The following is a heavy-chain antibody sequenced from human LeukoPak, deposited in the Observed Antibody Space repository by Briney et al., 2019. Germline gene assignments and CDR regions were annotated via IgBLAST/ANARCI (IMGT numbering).Heavy chain of an antibody. J-gene: IGHJ4*02. CDR2: ITYDGSNK. Sequence: PGGSRGLSCAAPGFTFRSYGMHWVRQAPGKGLEWVAVITYDGSNKYYADAVKGRFTISRDTSKNTLYLQMNSLRADDTAVYYCAKDEGRYIIDYWGQGTLVTVSS. CDR1: GFTFRSYG. D-gene: IGHD1-26*01. CDR3: AKDEGRYIIDY. V-gene: IGHV3-30*18.